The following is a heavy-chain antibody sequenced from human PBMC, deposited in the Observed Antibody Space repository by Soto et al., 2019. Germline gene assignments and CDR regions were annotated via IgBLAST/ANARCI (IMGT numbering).Heavy chain of an antibody. D-gene: IGHD6-6*01. J-gene: IGHJ3*02. CDR1: GFTFSSYS. CDR3: ARAGRAARPRDAFDI. Sequence: GGSLRLSCAASGFTFSSYSMNWVRQAPGKGLEWVSYISSSSSTIYYADSVKGRFTISRDNAKNSLYLQMNSLRDEDTAVYYCARAGRAARPRDAFDIWGQGTMVTVSS. V-gene: IGHV3-48*02. CDR2: ISSSSSTI.